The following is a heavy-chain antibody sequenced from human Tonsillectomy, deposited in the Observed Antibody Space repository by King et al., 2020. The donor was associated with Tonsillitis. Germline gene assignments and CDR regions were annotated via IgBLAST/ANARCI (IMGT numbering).Heavy chain of an antibody. D-gene: IGHD1-26*01. J-gene: IGHJ4*02. V-gene: IGHV1-46*01. CDR3: AREPFEITVGAPPFDY. CDR1: GYTFTSYY. Sequence: EQLVQSGAEVKKPGASVKVSCRASGYTFTSYYIHWVRQAPGQGLEWMAIINPSGGSTTYAQKFQGRVTVTRDTSTSTVYMELTSLRSEDTAVYYCAREPFEITVGAPPFDYWGQGTLVTVSS. CDR2: INPSGGST.